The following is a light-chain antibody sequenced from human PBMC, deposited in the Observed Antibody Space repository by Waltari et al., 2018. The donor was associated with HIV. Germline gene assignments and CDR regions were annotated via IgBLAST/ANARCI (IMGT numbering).Light chain of an antibody. V-gene: IGLV1-40*01. CDR3: QSYDNSLSGSGV. CDR2: GNN. CDR1: SSNIGAGYD. Sequence: QSVLTQPSSVSGAPGQRVTISCTRSSSNIGAGYDLHWYQQLPGTAPKLLIYGNNNRPSGVPDRFSGSKSGTSASLAITGLQAEDEADYYCQSYDNSLSGSGVFGGGTKLTVL. J-gene: IGLJ2*01.